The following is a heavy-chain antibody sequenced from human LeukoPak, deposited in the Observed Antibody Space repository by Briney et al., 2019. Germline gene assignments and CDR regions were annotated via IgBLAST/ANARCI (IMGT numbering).Heavy chain of an antibody. D-gene: IGHD3-9*01. CDR1: GFTVSSNY. CDR3: ARCFSYDILTGYYNGGFACDI. CDR2: IYSGGST. V-gene: IGHV3-53*01. Sequence: PGGSLRLSCAASGFTVSSNYMSWVRQAPGKGLEWVSVIYSGGSTYYADSVKGRFTISRDNSKNTLYLQMNSLRAEDTAVYYCARCFSYDILTGYYNGGFACDIWGQGTMVTVSS. J-gene: IGHJ3*02.